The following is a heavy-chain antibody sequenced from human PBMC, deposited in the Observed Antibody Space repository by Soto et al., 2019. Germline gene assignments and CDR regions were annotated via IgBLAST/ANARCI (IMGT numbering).Heavy chain of an antibody. CDR1: GFSLSTSGVG. J-gene: IGHJ5*02. D-gene: IGHD2-2*01. CDR2: LYWDGDK. CDR3: VHRPYQPLLYRAFYFDP. V-gene: IGHV2-5*02. Sequence: SGPTLVNPTQTLTLTCTFSGFSLSTSGVGVGWIRQPPGEALEWLGLLYWDGDKRHSPSLKTRLTITKDTSKNQVVLTMTNVDPVDTATYYCVHRPYQPLLYRAFYFDPWGQGTLVTVSS.